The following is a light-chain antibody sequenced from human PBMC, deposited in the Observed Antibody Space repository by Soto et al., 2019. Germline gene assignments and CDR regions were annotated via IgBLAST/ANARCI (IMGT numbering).Light chain of an antibody. J-gene: IGKJ1*01. CDR3: QHYNSYSEA. CDR2: AAS. Sequence: DIQMTQSPSSVSASVGDRVTMPCRASQGISSWLAWYQQKPGKAPKFLIYAASNLQSGVPSRFSGGGSGTDFTLTISSLQPDDFATYYCQHYNSYSEAFGQGTKVDI. CDR1: QGISSW. V-gene: IGKV1D-16*01.